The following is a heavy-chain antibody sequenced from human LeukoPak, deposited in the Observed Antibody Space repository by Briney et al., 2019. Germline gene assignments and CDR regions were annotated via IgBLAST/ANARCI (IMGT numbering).Heavy chain of an antibody. CDR1: GFTFSSYA. J-gene: IGHJ4*02. D-gene: IGHD3-9*01. CDR2: ISGGGGST. Sequence: GGSLRLSCAASGFTFSSYAMSWVRQSPGKGLEWVSAISGGGGSTYYADSVKGRFTISRDNSKNTLYLQMNTLRAEDTAVYYCAKFYDISTGYFDCWGQGTLVTVSS. V-gene: IGHV3-23*01. CDR3: AKFYDISTGYFDC.